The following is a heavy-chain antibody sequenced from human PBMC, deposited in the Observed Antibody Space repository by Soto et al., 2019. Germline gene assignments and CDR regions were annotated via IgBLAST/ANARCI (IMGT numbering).Heavy chain of an antibody. CDR3: AKVPLSLRFYDY. V-gene: IGHV3-23*01. CDR1: GFTFSNYA. Sequence: EVQLLESGGGLVQPGGSLRLSCAASGFTFSNYAMHWVRQAPGKGLEWVSGITGSAGNTYYADSVKGRFTISRDNFKNTLYLQTNSLRADDTAIYYCAKVPLSLRFYDYWGQGTLVTVSS. D-gene: IGHD4-17*01. CDR2: ITGSAGNT. J-gene: IGHJ4*02.